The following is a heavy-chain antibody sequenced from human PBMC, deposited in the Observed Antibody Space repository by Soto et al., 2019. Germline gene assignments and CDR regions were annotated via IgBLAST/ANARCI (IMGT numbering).Heavy chain of an antibody. CDR1: GGSIISNINY. J-gene: IGHJ4*02. CDR2: LYYSGTA. D-gene: IGHD2-21*02. CDR3: ARLVSAATPY. Sequence: QLQLQESGPGLVKPSETLSLTCTVSGGSIISNINYWGWIRQPPGKGLEWIGTLYYSGTAYYNPSLRSRVTMSIDTAKNQFMLSLNSVTAADTAVYYCARLVSAATPYWGQGTLVVVSS. V-gene: IGHV4-39*01.